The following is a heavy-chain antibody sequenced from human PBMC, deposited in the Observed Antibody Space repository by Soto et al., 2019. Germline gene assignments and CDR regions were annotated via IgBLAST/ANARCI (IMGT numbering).Heavy chain of an antibody. CDR2: INHSGST. J-gene: IGHJ4*02. CDR1: GGSFSGYY. CDR3: ARAKLLWFGELSPKIDY. D-gene: IGHD3-10*01. Sequence: SETLSLTCAVYGGSFSGYYWSWIRQPPGKGLEWIGEINHSGSTNYNPSLKSRVTISVDTSKNQFSLKLSSVTAADTAVYYCARAKLLWFGELSPKIDYWGQGTLVTVSS. V-gene: IGHV4-34*01.